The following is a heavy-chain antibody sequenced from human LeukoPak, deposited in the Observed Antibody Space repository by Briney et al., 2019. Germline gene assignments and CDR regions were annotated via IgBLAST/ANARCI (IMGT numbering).Heavy chain of an antibody. CDR3: ARDPPRGITFGGVIVIPLDY. CDR1: GYTFTSFA. V-gene: IGHV1-18*01. CDR2: ISAYNGNT. D-gene: IGHD3-16*02. Sequence: ASVNVSCKTSGYTFTSFAITWVRQAPGQGLEWMGWISAYNGNTKYAQKLQGRVTMTTDTSTSTAYMELRSLRSDDTAVYYCARDPPRGITFGGVIVIPLDYWGQGTLVTVSS. J-gene: IGHJ4*02.